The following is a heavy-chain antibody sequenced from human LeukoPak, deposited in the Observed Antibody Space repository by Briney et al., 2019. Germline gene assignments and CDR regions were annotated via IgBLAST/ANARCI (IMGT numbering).Heavy chain of an antibody. CDR1: GFTLSSYE. J-gene: IGHJ4*02. Sequence: GGSLRLSCAASGFTLSSYEMNWVRPAPGKGLEWVSYISSTGSTIYYADSVKGRFTISRDNAKNSLYLQMNRLRAEDTAVYYCASDYYDRSQYWGQGTLVTVSS. V-gene: IGHV3-48*03. CDR3: ASDYYDRSQY. CDR2: ISSTGSTI. D-gene: IGHD3-22*01.